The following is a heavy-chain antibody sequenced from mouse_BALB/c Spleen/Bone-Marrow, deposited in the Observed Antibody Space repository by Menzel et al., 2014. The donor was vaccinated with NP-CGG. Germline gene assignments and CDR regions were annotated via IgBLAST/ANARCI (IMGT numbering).Heavy chain of an antibody. CDR2: IDPANGNT. J-gene: IGHJ1*01. V-gene: IGHV14-3*02. D-gene: IGHD2-4*01. Sequence: EVQLQQSGAELVKPGASVKLSCTASGFNIKDTYMHWVKQRPEQGLEWIGRIDPANGNTKYDPKFQGKATITADTFSNTAYLQLSSLTSEDTAVYYCAKYDYGWYFDVWGAGTTVTVSS. CDR1: GFNIKDTY. CDR3: AKYDYGWYFDV.